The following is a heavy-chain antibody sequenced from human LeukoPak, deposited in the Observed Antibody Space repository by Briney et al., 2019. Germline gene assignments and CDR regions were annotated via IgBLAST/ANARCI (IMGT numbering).Heavy chain of an antibody. Sequence: SETLSLTCTVSGGSISSSSYYWGWIRQPPGKGLEWIGSIYYSGSTYYNPSLKSRVTISVDTSKNQFSLKLSSVTAADTAVYCCARHGSMGDYWGQGTLVTVSS. CDR3: ARHGSMGDY. CDR2: IYYSGST. V-gene: IGHV4-39*01. CDR1: GGSISSSSYY. J-gene: IGHJ4*02. D-gene: IGHD2-8*01.